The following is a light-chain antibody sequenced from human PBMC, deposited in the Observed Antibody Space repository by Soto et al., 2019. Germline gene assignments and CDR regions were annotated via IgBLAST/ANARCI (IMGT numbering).Light chain of an antibody. V-gene: IGLV2-8*01. CDR3: NSYADSNKFV. Sequence: QSVLTQPPSASGSPGQSVTISCTGTSSDVGTNNYVSWYQHHPGKAPKLIIYEVTKRPSGVPDRFSGSKSGNTASLTVSGLQAEDEADYYCNSYADSNKFVFGTGTKLTVL. CDR2: EVT. J-gene: IGLJ1*01. CDR1: SSDVGTNNY.